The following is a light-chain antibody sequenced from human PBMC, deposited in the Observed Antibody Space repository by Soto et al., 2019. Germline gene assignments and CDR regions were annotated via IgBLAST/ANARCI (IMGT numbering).Light chain of an antibody. Sequence: DNQMTQSPSTLSASVGDRVTITCRASRSVDPWLAWYQQKPGKAPKLLIYDASSLQSGVPSRFSGSGSGTEFTLTISSLQPDDFATYYCQQSYSTPPTFGQGTKVDIK. CDR2: DAS. J-gene: IGKJ1*01. V-gene: IGKV1-5*01. CDR1: RSVDPW. CDR3: QQSYSTPPT.